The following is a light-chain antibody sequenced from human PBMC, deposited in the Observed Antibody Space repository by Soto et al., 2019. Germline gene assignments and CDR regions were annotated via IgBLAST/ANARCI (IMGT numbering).Light chain of an antibody. Sequence: QSALTQPGSVSGRRGQWIAISCTGSSSDVGSYNLVSWYQQYPGKAPKVMIFEGTKRPSGVSNRFSGSKSGNTASLTISGLQTEDEADYYCCSSAGSRTYVFGTGTKVTVL. CDR3: CSSAGSRTYV. J-gene: IGLJ1*01. CDR2: EGT. V-gene: IGLV2-23*01. CDR1: SSDVGSYNL.